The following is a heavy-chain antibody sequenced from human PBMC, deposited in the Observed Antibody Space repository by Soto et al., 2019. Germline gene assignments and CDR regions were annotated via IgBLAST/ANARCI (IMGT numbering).Heavy chain of an antibody. CDR1: GFNFSDYG. J-gene: IGHJ4*02. V-gene: IGHV3-33*06. D-gene: IGHD4-17*01. CDR2: IWYDGSTQ. Sequence: PGGSLRLSCAVSGFNFSDYGMQWVRQAPGKGLEWLTVIWYDGSTQHYAESVKGRFTISRDNSRNTLYLQMHSLRADDTAIYYCAKSYDYGDYVDYWGQGNLVTVSS. CDR3: AKSYDYGDYVDY.